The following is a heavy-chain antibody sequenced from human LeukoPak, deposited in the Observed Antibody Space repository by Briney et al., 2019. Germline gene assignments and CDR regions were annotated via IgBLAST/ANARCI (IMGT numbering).Heavy chain of an antibody. CDR3: ARDGHYTIYELRFDY. Sequence: PGGSLRLSCAASGFTFSSYAMSWVRQAPGKGLEWVSAISGSGGSTYYADSVKGRFTISRDNSKNTLYLQMNSLRAEDTGVYYCARDGHYTIYELRFDYWGQGALVTVSS. D-gene: IGHD5/OR15-5a*01. CDR1: GFTFSSYA. J-gene: IGHJ4*02. CDR2: ISGSGGST. V-gene: IGHV3-23*01.